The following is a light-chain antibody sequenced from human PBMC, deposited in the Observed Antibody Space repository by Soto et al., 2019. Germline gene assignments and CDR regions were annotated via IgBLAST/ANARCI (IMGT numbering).Light chain of an antibody. Sequence: QSALTQPASVSGSPGQSITISCTGTNSDVGGYNYVSWYQQHPGKAPKLMIYEVSYRPSGISNRFSGSKSGNTASLTISGLQAEDEADYYCSSYTSTTTVVFGGGTKLTVL. V-gene: IGLV2-14*01. CDR1: NSDVGGYNY. CDR3: SSYTSTTTVV. J-gene: IGLJ3*02. CDR2: EVS.